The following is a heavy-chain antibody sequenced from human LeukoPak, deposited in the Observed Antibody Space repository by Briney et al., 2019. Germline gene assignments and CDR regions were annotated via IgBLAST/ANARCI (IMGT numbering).Heavy chain of an antibody. CDR2: IYTSGST. CDR1: GGSISSGSYY. V-gene: IGHV4-61*02. CDR3: ARVRIICSGGSCYPNWFDP. Sequence: SETLSLTCTVSGGSISSGSYYWSWIRQPAGKGLEWIGRIYTSGSTNYNPSLKSRVTISVDTSKNQFSLKLSSVTAADTAVYYCARVRIICSGGSCYPNWFDPWGQGTLVTVSS. D-gene: IGHD2-15*01. J-gene: IGHJ5*02.